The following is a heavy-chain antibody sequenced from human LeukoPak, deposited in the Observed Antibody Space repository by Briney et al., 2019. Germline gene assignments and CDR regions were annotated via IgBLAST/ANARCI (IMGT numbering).Heavy chain of an antibody. V-gene: IGHV5-10-1*01. D-gene: IGHD1-20*01. CDR1: GYSFTSYW. CDR2: IDPRYSYT. Sequence: GESLKISCKGSGYSFTSYWISWVRQMPGKGLEWMGRIDPRYSYTSYSPSFQRHVNTSADKSISTAYLQWSSLKASDTAMYYCATSRVTGTYNWFDPWGQGTLVTVSS. CDR3: ATSRVTGTYNWFDP. J-gene: IGHJ5*02.